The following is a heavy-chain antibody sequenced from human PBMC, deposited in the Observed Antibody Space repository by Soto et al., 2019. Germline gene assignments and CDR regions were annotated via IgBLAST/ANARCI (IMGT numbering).Heavy chain of an antibody. CDR1: GLTFISYG. V-gene: IGHV3-30*18. CDR3: AKGPPGPGGSYLYYYYYGMDV. Sequence: GGSLRLSCEASGLTFISYGMHWVRKAPGKGLEWVAVISYDGSNKYYADSVKGRFTISRDNSKNTLYLQMNSLRAEDTAVYYCAKGPPGPGGSYLYYYYYGMDVWGQGTTVTVSS. CDR2: ISYDGSNK. D-gene: IGHD1-26*01. J-gene: IGHJ6*02.